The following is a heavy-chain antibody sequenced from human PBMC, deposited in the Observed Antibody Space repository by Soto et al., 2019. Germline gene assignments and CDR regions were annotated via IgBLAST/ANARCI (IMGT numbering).Heavy chain of an antibody. CDR1: GGSVSSGSYY. V-gene: IGHV4-61*01. D-gene: IGHD4-17*01. J-gene: IGHJ4*02. CDR3: ARIRDYGDYSYFDY. Sequence: SETLSLTCTVSGGSVSSGSYYWSWIRQPPGKGLEWIGYIYYSGSTNYNPSLKSRVTISVDTSKNQFSLKLSSVTAADTAVYYCARIRDYGDYSYFDYWGQGTLVTVSS. CDR2: IYYSGST.